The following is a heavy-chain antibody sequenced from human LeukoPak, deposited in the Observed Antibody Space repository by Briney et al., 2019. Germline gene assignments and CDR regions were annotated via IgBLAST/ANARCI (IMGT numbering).Heavy chain of an antibody. J-gene: IGHJ5*02. CDR1: GGSISSGSYY. CDR3: ARDVGYCSSTSCYWWFDP. V-gene: IGHV4-61*02. Sequence: SQTLSLTCTVSGGSISSGSYYWSWIRQPAGKGLEWIGRIYTSGSTNYNPSLKSRVTIPVDTSKNQFSLKLSSVTAADTAVYYCARDVGYCSSTSCYWWFDPWGQGTLVTVSS. D-gene: IGHD2-2*01. CDR2: IYTSGST.